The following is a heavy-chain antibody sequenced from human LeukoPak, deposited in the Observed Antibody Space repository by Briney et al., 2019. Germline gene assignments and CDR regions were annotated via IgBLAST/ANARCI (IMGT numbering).Heavy chain of an antibody. CDR1: GFTFSSYG. Sequence: GGSLRLSCAASGFTFSSYGMSWVRQAPGKGLEWVSAISGSGGSTYYADSVKGRFTISRDNSKNTLYLQMNSLRAEDTAVYYCARAPDYGDYSHFDYWGQGTLVTVSS. CDR2: ISGSGGST. V-gene: IGHV3-23*01. CDR3: ARAPDYGDYSHFDY. J-gene: IGHJ4*02. D-gene: IGHD4-17*01.